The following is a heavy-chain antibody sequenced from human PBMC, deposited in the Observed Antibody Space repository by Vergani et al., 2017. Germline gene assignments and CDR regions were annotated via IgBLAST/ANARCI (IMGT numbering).Heavy chain of an antibody. CDR2: INPNSGGT. CDR3: ARVRLGAGAFDI. V-gene: IGHV1-2*02. CDR1: GYTFTGYY. J-gene: IGHJ3*02. Sequence: QVQLVQSGAEVKKPGASVKVSCKASGYTFTGYYMHWVRQAPGQGLEWMGWINPNSGGTNYAQKFQGRVTMTRDTSIRPAYMELSRLRADDTAVYYCARVRLGAGAFDIWGQGTMVTVSS. D-gene: IGHD3-10*01.